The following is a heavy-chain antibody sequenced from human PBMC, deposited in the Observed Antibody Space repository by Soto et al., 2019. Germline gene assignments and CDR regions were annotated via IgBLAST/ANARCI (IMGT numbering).Heavy chain of an antibody. CDR1: GGSISSGGYY. CDR2: IYYSGSA. J-gene: IGHJ4*02. Sequence: SETLSLTCTVSGGSISSGGYYWSWIRQHPGKGLEWIGYIYYSGSAYYNPSLKSRLTISVDTPKNQFSLNLSSVTAEDTAVYYCAREAYYYDSSGYFSKYFDSWGQGTLVTVSS. V-gene: IGHV4-31*02. CDR3: AREAYYYDSSGYFSKYFDS. D-gene: IGHD3-22*01.